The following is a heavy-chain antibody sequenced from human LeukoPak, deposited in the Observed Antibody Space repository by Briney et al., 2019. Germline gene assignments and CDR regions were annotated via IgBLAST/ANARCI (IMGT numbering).Heavy chain of an antibody. Sequence: PGGSLRLSCAASGFTFSNYAMSWVRQAPGKGLEWVSAISGSGGSTYYADSVKGRFTISRDNSKNTLYLQMNSLRAEDTAVYYCAKPRIAVAGTAPGAFDYWGQGTLVTVSS. V-gene: IGHV3-23*01. CDR3: AKPRIAVAGTAPGAFDY. CDR2: ISGSGGST. D-gene: IGHD6-19*01. CDR1: GFTFSNYA. J-gene: IGHJ4*02.